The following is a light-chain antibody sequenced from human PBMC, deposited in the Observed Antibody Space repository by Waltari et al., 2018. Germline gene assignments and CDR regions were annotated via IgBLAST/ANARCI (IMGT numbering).Light chain of an antibody. CDR2: EGS. CDR3: CSYAGSSTLV. V-gene: IGLV2-23*01. J-gene: IGLJ2*01. Sequence: QSALTQPASVSASPGQSIPLPCHGTSSHVGRYNLVSWYQQHPGKAPKLMIYEGSNRPSGVSNRFSGSKSGNTASLTISGLQAEDEADYYCCSYAGSSTLVFGGGTKLTVL. CDR1: SSHVGRYNL.